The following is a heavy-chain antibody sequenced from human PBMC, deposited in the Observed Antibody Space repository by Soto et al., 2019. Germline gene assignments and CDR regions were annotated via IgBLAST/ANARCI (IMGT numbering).Heavy chain of an antibody. CDR1: GGSISSGGYY. V-gene: IGHV4-31*11. D-gene: IGHD1-26*01. Sequence: TLSLTCAVSGGSISSGGYYWSWIRQHPGKGLEWIGYIYYSGSTYYNPSLKSRVTISVDTSKNQFSLKLSSVTAADTAVYYCARVLGYSGSPRVIDYWGQGTLVTVSS. J-gene: IGHJ4*02. CDR2: IYYSGST. CDR3: ARVLGYSGSPRVIDY.